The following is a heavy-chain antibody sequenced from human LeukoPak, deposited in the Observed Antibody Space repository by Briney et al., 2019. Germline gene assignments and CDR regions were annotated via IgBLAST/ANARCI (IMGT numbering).Heavy chain of an antibody. D-gene: IGHD3-10*01. V-gene: IGHV3-48*03. CDR2: ISSRGTII. CDR1: GFTFSSFE. CDR3: VRDLGSYWPLDF. Sequence: PGGSLRLSCAASGFTFSSFEMNWVRQAPGKGLEWISYISSRGTIIYYADSVKGRFTISRDNAKNSLYLQINRLGVEDTAVYYCVRDLGSYWPLDFWGQGTLVTVSS. J-gene: IGHJ4*02.